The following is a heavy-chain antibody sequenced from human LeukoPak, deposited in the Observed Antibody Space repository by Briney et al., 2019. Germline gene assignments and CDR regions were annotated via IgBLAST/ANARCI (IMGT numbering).Heavy chain of an antibody. D-gene: IGHD3-22*01. V-gene: IGHV1-24*01. J-gene: IGHJ4*02. Sequence: ASVKVSCKVSGYTLTELSMHWVRQAPGKGLEWMGGFDPEDGETIYAQKFQGRVTMTEDTSTDTAYMELSSLRSEDTAVYYCATLFLSYYYDSSGYHYRGQGTLVTVSS. CDR3: ATLFLSYYYDSSGYHY. CDR1: GYTLTELS. CDR2: FDPEDGET.